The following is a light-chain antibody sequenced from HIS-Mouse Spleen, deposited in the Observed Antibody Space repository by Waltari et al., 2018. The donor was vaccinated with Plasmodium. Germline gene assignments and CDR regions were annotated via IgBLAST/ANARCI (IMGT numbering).Light chain of an antibody. V-gene: IGKV3-15*01. CDR2: GAS. CDR3: QQYNNWSFT. J-gene: IGKJ3*01. CDR1: QSVSSN. Sequence: EIVMTQSPATLSVSPGERATLSCRARQSVSSNLAWYQQKPGQAPRLLSYGASTSATGIPARFSGSGSGTEFTLTISSLQSEDFAVYYCQQYNNWSFTFGPGTKVDIK.